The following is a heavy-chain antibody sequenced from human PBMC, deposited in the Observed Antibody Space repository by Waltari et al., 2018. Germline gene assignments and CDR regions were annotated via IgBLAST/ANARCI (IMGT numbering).Heavy chain of an antibody. Sequence: QLQLQESGPGLVKPSETLSLTCTVSGGSISSSSYYWGWIRQPPGKGLEWIGSIYYSGSTYYNPSLKSRVTISVDTSKNQFSLKLSSVTAADTAVYYCARVADTRGEYFQHWGQGTLVTVSS. CDR3: ARVADTRGEYFQH. D-gene: IGHD2-15*01. CDR1: GGSISSSSYY. V-gene: IGHV4-39*07. CDR2: IYYSGST. J-gene: IGHJ1*01.